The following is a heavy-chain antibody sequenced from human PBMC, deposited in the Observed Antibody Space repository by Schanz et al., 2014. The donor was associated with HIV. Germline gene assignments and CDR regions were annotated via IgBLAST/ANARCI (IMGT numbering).Heavy chain of an antibody. CDR2: IWYDGSNK. Sequence: QVQLVESGGGVVQPGRSPTLSCAASGFTFSKYGMHWVRQAPGKGLEWVAVIWYDGSNKYYADSVKGRFTISRDNSRKTLYLQMNSLRAEDTALYYCATTLYPYTSSSDYYYGMDVWGQGTTVTVSS. D-gene: IGHD6-6*01. CDR1: GFTFSKYG. J-gene: IGHJ6*02. CDR3: ATTLYPYTSSSDYYYGMDV. V-gene: IGHV3-33*08.